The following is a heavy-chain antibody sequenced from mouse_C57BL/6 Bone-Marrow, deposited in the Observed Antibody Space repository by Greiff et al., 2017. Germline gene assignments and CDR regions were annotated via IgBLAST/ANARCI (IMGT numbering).Heavy chain of an antibody. CDR2: IYPGSGNT. J-gene: IGHJ3*01. Sequence: VKLVESGAELVRPGASVKLSCKASGYTFTDYYINWVKQRPGQGLEWIARIYPGSGNTYYNEKVKGKATLTAEKSSSTAYMKLISVTSWDSAVYFCARWTYWGQGTLVTVSA. CDR1: GYTFTDYY. CDR3: ARWTY. V-gene: IGHV1-76*01.